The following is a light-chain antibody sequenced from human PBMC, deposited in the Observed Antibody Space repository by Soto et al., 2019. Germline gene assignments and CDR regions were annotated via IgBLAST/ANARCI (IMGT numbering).Light chain of an antibody. Sequence: DIQMTQSPSTLSASVGDRVTITCRASQSSNSWLAWYQQKPGKAPKLLIYKASSFESGVPSRFSGSGSGTEFTLTISSLQPDDFATYYCQQYNSYWTFGQGTKVEIK. CDR2: KAS. CDR3: QQYNSYWT. J-gene: IGKJ1*01. CDR1: QSSNSW. V-gene: IGKV1-5*03.